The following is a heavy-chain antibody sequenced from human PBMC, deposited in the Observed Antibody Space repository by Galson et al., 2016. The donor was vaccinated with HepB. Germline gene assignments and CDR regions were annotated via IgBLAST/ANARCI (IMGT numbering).Heavy chain of an antibody. Sequence: SLRLSCAASGFTLSSYGMHWVRQAPGKGLEWVAHIWYDGSKKYYADSVKGRFTISRDNAQSSLYLQMYSLRDEDTAIYYCARGYGANSLDYWGQGTLITVSS. CDR2: IWYDGSKK. CDR3: ARGYGANSLDY. V-gene: IGHV3-33*01. CDR1: GFTLSSYG. J-gene: IGHJ4*02. D-gene: IGHD4-23*01.